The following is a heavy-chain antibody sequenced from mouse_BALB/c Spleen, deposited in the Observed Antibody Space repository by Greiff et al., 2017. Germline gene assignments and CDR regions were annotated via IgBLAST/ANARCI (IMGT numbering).Heavy chain of an antibody. CDR2: INPSSGYT. V-gene: IGHV1-4*02. J-gene: IGHJ3*01. CDR3: ARLGMITNRFAY. Sequence: QVQLKQSAAELARPGASVKMSCKASGYTFTSYTMHWVKQRPGQGLEWIGYINPSSGYTEYNQKFKDKTTLTADKSSSTAYMQLSSLTSEDSAVYYCARLGMITNRFAYRGQGALVTVS. CDR1: GYTFTSYT. D-gene: IGHD2-4*01.